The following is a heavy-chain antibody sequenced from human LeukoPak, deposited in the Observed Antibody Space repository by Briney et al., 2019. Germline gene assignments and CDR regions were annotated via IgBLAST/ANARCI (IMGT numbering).Heavy chain of an antibody. J-gene: IGHJ4*02. CDR3: ARGQRARFGY. V-gene: IGHV4-34*01. CDR1: GFTFNTYA. Sequence: KPGGSLRLSCTASGFTFNTYAMSWIRQPPGKGLEWIGEINHSGSTNYNPSLKSRVTISVDTSKNQFSLKLSSVTAADTAVYYCARGQRARFGYWGQGTLVTVSS. D-gene: IGHD6-25*01. CDR2: INHSGST.